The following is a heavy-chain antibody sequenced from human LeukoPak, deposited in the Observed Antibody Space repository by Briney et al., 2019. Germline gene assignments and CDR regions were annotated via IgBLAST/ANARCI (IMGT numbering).Heavy chain of an antibody. Sequence: PGGSLRPPFAAPGFPFRTYTMNWVRQAPGKRLEWVSSISSDSRYIYYADSVKGRFTISRDNAQNSLYLQMNSLRVEDTAVYYCARDFRYEGDYWGQGTLVTVSS. V-gene: IGHV3-21*01. CDR3: ARDFRYEGDY. D-gene: IGHD5-12*01. J-gene: IGHJ4*02. CDR2: ISSDSRYI. CDR1: GFPFRTYT.